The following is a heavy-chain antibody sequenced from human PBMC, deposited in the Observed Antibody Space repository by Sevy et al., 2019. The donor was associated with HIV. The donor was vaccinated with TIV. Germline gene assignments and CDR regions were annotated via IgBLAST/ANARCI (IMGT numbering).Heavy chain of an antibody. J-gene: IGHJ4*02. CDR3: AKNTAAAGDGGFDH. V-gene: IGHV3-30*02. CDR2: IEYDGNNK. Sequence: GGSLRLSCAASGFTFSHYGMHWVRQAPGKELEWVTFIEYDGNNKYYADSVKGRFTISRDNSKNMFFLQMNDLRAEDTALYYCAKNTAAAGDGGFDHWGQGALVTVSS. CDR1: GFTFSHYG. D-gene: IGHD6-13*01.